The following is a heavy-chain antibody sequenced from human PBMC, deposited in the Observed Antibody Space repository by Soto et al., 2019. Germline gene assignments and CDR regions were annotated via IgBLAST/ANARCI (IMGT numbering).Heavy chain of an antibody. Sequence: GGSLRLSCAASGFTFSSYSMNWVRQAPGKGLEWVSSISSSSSYIYYADSVKGRFTISRDNAKNSLYLQMNSLRAEDTAVYYCARANFDWLSVYYFDYWGQGTLVTVSS. CDR2: ISSSSSYI. D-gene: IGHD3-9*01. CDR3: ARANFDWLSVYYFDY. J-gene: IGHJ4*02. CDR1: GFTFSSYS. V-gene: IGHV3-21*01.